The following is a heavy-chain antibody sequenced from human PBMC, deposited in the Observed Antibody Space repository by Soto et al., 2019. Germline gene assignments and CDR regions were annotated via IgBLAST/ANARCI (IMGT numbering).Heavy chain of an antibody. J-gene: IGHJ4*02. V-gene: IGHV3-48*02. Sequence: EVQLVESGGGLVQPGGTLRLSCAASGFTFSHYSMNWVRQAPGKGLEWVSYISSSSYTMNYADSVKGRFTISRDNAKNSLYLQMNSLRDEDTAVYYCARDVDYWGQGTLVTVSS. CDR2: ISSSSYTM. CDR1: GFTFSHYS. CDR3: ARDVDY.